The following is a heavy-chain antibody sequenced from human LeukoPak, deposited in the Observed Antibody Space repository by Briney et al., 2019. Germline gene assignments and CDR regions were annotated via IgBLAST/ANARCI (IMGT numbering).Heavy chain of an antibody. CDR1: GGSISHYY. CDR3: ARDGPPMDV. J-gene: IGHJ6*03. Sequence: SETLSLTCTVSGGSISHYYWSWIRQPPRRGLEWITYIYSSGGTNYNPSLKSRVTISVDTSKNQFSLKLSSVTAADTAVYYCARDGPPMDVWGKGTTVTISS. V-gene: IGHV4-59*01. CDR2: IYSSGGT.